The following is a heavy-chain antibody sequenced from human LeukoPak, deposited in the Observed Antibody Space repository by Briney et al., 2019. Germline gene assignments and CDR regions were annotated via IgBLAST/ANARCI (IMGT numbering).Heavy chain of an antibody. CDR3: ARQEISSSYYGLDY. Sequence: SETLSLTCTVSGASTTNDFWSWVRQTPGKGLEWIGYIHYSGITYYNPSLNGRASMSLDMSKNQFSLRLSSVTDADTAVYYCARQEISSSYYGLDYWGQGTLVTVSS. V-gene: IGHV4-59*01. CDR1: GASTTNDF. J-gene: IGHJ4*02. D-gene: IGHD6-13*01. CDR2: IHYSGIT.